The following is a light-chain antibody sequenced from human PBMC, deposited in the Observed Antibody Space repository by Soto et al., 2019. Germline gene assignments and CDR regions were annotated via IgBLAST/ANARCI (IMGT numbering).Light chain of an antibody. CDR1: QSVSSY. J-gene: IGKJ2*01. CDR2: DAS. V-gene: IGKV3-11*01. Sequence: EIVLTQSPATLSLSPGERATLSCRASQSVSSYLASYQQKPGQAPRLLIYDASIRATGIPARFSGSGSVTDFTLTTTSLEPEVFAVYYCQLRINWRPYTFGQGTKLEMK. CDR3: QLRINWRPYT.